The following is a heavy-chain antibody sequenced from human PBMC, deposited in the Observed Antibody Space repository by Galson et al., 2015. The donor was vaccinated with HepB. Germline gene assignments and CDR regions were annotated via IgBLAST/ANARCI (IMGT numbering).Heavy chain of an antibody. CDR3: AREVVGVVGCFDI. CDR1: GFTFDNYW. D-gene: IGHD2-2*01. V-gene: IGHV3-7*01. J-gene: IGHJ3*02. CDR2: IKQDGNEK. Sequence: SLRLSCAVSGFTFDNYWMSWVRQAPGKGLEWVANIKQDGNEKYYVDSVKGRFTMSRDNARKSVYLQMNSLRAGDTAVYYCAREVVGVVGCFDIWGQGTMVTVSS.